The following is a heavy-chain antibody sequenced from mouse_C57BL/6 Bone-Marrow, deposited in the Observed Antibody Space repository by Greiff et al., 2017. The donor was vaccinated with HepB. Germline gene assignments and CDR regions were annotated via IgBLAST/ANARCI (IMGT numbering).Heavy chain of an antibody. Sequence: EVQLVESGGGLVKPGGSLKLSCAASGFTFSDYGMHWVRQAPEKGLEWVAYISSGSSTIYYADTVKGRFNISRDNAKNTLFLQMTSLRSEDTAMYYCARENWDDWFAYWGQGTLVTVSA. D-gene: IGHD4-1*01. CDR1: GFTFSDYG. CDR3: ARENWDDWFAY. CDR2: ISSGSSTI. J-gene: IGHJ3*01. V-gene: IGHV5-17*01.